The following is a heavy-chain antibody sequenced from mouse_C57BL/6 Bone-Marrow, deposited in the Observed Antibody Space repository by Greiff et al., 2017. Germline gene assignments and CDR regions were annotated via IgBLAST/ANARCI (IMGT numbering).Heavy chain of an antibody. Sequence: VMLVESGPGLVQPSQSLSITCTVSGFSLTSYGVHWVRQSPGKGLEWLGVIWSGGSTDYNAAFISRLSISKDNSKSQVFFKMNSLQADDTAIYYCASFYGYDEAWFAYWGQGTLGTVAA. CDR1: GFSLTSYG. CDR3: ASFYGYDEAWFAY. CDR2: IWSGGST. D-gene: IGHD2-2*01. J-gene: IGHJ3*01. V-gene: IGHV2-2*01.